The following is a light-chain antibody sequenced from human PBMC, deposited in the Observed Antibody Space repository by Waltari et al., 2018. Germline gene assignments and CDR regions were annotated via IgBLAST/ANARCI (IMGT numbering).Light chain of an antibody. V-gene: IGLV7-46*01. CDR3: LVGYSGVVV. J-gene: IGLJ2*01. CDR2: DQS. Sequence: QAVVTQEPSLTVSPGGTVTLTCASSTGPVTSDNYPYWFQQKPCQVPRTLIYDQSDKHSWTPARFSGSLLGGKAALTLSGAQPEDEADYYCLVGYSGVVVIGGGTKLTVL. CDR1: TGPVTSDNY.